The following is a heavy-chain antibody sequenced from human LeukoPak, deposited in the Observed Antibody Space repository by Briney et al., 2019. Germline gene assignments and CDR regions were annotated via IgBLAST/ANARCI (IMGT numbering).Heavy chain of an antibody. CDR2: ISWNSGSI. CDR1: GFTFDDYA. CDR3: AKVAKEDYYYYYMDV. Sequence: GWSLRLSCAASGFTFDDYAMHWVRQAPGKGLEWVSGISWNSGSIGYADSVKGRFTISRDNAKNSLYLQMNSLRAEDTALYYCAKVAKEDYYYYYMDVWGKGTTVTVSS. J-gene: IGHJ6*03. V-gene: IGHV3-9*01.